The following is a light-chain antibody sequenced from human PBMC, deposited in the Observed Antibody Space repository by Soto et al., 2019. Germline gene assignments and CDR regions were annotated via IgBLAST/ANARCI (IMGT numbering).Light chain of an antibody. CDR2: GAS. CDR1: QSVSSSY. CDR3: QQYGSSPRT. J-gene: IGKJ1*01. V-gene: IGKV3-20*01. Sequence: EIVLTQSPGTLSLSPGERATLSCRASQSVSSSYLAWYQQKPGQAPRLLIYGASSRATGIPDRFSGSGSGTDFNITISRLEPEDFAVYYCQQYGSSPRTFGQGTNVEIK.